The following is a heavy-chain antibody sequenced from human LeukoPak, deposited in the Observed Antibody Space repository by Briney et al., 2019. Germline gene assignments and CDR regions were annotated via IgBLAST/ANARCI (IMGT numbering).Heavy chain of an antibody. Sequence: GGSLRLSCAASGFIFSDYYMGWIRQAPGRGLEWVSYITDNGIKIYYTDSVKGRFTMSRDNAKNTLYLQMNSLRAEDTAVYYCARDLGYEDYFDYWGQGTLVTVSS. D-gene: IGHD3-16*01. CDR2: ITDNGIKI. CDR1: GFIFSDYY. V-gene: IGHV3-11*04. CDR3: ARDLGYEDYFDY. J-gene: IGHJ4*02.